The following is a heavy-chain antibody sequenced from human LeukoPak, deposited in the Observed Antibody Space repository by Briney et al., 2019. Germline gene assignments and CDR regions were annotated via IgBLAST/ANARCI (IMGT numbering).Heavy chain of an antibody. D-gene: IGHD3-10*01. CDR1: GFIFSNYA. J-gene: IGHJ4*02. Sequence: GGSLRLSCAASGFIFSNYAMAWARLTPGKGLECVSAISGSGGTTYYTDSVKGRFTISRDSSTNTLYLQLSSLRAGDTAIYYCARGGSVFAYFFDYWGQGTLVTVSS. CDR3: ARGGSVFAYFFDY. V-gene: IGHV3-23*01. CDR2: ISGSGGTT.